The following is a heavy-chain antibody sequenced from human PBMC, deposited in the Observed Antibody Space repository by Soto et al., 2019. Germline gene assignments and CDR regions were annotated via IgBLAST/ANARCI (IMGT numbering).Heavy chain of an antibody. Sequence: QVQLQESGPGLVKSSETLSLTCTVSGASVSSGNHYWAWIRQHQGQGLEWIGWIYYSGTTNYNPSLQSRVTLSVDTSKSQFSLRLSSVTAADTAVYSCASDGRWSYGFPSDFYYGLDVCGLGTRVTVSS. D-gene: IGHD3-16*02. CDR3: ASDGRWSYGFPSDFYYGLDV. V-gene: IGHV4-61*01. J-gene: IGHJ6*02. CDR2: IYYSGTT. CDR1: GASVSSGNHY.